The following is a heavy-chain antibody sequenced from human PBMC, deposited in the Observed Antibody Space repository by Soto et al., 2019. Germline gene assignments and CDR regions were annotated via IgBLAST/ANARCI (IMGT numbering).Heavy chain of an antibody. CDR3: ARARYSSSWERFDY. J-gene: IGHJ4*02. CDR2: IIPMSGSP. CDR1: GGTFSTYA. D-gene: IGHD6-13*01. V-gene: IGHV1-69*01. Sequence: QVQRVQSGAEVKKPGSSVKVSCKASGGTFSTYAINWVRQAPGQGLEWLGGIIPMSGSPNYAQKFQGRVTITADESTSTAYMELSSLRSADTAIYYCARARYSSSWERFDYWGQGTLVTVSS.